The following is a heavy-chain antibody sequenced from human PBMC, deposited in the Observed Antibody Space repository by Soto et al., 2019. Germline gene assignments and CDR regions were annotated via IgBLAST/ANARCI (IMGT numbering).Heavy chain of an antibody. J-gene: IGHJ4*02. V-gene: IGHV4-31*03. CDR2: IYYTGST. CDR3: ASLYMVRGLMTFDC. D-gene: IGHD3-10*01. Sequence: QVQLQESGPGLVKPSQTLSLTCTVSGGSISSGGYYWSWIRQPPGKGLECIGYIYYTGSTYYNPSLKSRVTISVDTAKNQFSLKLSSVTAADTAVYYWASLYMVRGLMTFDCWGQGTLVTVSS. CDR1: GGSISSGGYY.